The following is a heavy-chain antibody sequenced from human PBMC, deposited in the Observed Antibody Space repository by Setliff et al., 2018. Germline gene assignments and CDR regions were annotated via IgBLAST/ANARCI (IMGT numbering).Heavy chain of an antibody. Sequence: SETLSLTCTVSGDSINSRTNDRSWIRQPAGKGPEWIGHIYASWSTNYNPSLKSRVTISLDTSKNQFSLKLSSVTAADTAVYYCARVSGFLYMDVWGKGTAVTDSS. CDR3: ARVSGFLYMDV. D-gene: IGHD3-3*01. CDR2: IYASWST. V-gene: IGHV4-61*09. J-gene: IGHJ6*03. CDR1: GDSINSRTND.